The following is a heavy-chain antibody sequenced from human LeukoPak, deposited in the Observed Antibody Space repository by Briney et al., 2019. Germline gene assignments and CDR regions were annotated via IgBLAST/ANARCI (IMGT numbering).Heavy chain of an antibody. CDR1: GHTFTSYG. Sequence: ASVKVSCKASGHTFTSYGISWVRPAPGQGLEWVGWINPNSGGTNYAQILQGRVTMTRDTSISTAYMELSRLRSDDTAVYYCAREHNSYSSTWEGWFDPWGQGTLVSISS. V-gene: IGHV1-2*02. CDR3: AREHNSYSSTWEGWFDP. J-gene: IGHJ5*02. CDR2: INPNSGGT. D-gene: IGHD6-13*01.